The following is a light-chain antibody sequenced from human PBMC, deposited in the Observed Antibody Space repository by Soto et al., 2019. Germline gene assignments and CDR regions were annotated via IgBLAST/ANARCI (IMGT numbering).Light chain of an antibody. V-gene: IGKV1-27*01. CDR1: QGISNY. Sequence: DIQMTQSPSSLSASVGDRVTITCRASQGISNYLAWYQQKPGKVPKLLIYAASTLQSGVPSRFSGSGSGTDXTLTISSLQPEDVATYYCQKYNSALTFGGGTKVEIK. CDR3: QKYNSALT. J-gene: IGKJ4*01. CDR2: AAS.